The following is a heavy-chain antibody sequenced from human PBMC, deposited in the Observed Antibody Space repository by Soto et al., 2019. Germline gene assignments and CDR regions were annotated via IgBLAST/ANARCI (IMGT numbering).Heavy chain of an antibody. V-gene: IGHV1-8*01. CDR1: GYTFNTYH. Sequence: QVQLVQSGAEVRKPGASVEVSCKASGYTFNTYHINWVRQAPGQGPEWMGRVSPSSGNTGYAQKFQGRLTMTRNTSISTAYMELSSLTSEDTAVYYCASWAGYSKWGQGTLVIVSS. J-gene: IGHJ4*02. CDR2: VSPSSGNT. CDR3: ASWAGYSK. D-gene: IGHD3-9*01.